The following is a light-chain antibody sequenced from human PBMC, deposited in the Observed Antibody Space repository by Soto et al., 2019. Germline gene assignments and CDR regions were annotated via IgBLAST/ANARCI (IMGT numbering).Light chain of an antibody. J-gene: IGLJ2*01. CDR3: YSYAGTSTRI. CDR2: EGS. Sequence: QSALTQPASVSGSPGQSITISCTGTSSDVGSYNLVSWYQQHPGKAPKLVIYEGSKRPSGVSNRFSGSKSGNTASLTISGLQAEDEADYYCYSYAGTSTRIFGGGTKLTVL. V-gene: IGLV2-23*01. CDR1: SSDVGSYNL.